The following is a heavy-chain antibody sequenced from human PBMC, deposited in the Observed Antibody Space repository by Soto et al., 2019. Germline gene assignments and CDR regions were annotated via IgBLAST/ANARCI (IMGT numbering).Heavy chain of an antibody. Sequence: GGCLRLSCAASVFAFSSYAMSWVRHAPGKGLEWVSAISGSGGSTYYADSVKGRFTISRDNSKNTPYLQMNSMRAADKAVYYCAKDLGESSGRSTAGRNYFEYWGQGTLVSVSS. CDR3: AKDLGESSGRSTAGRNYFEY. CDR2: ISGSGGST. CDR1: VFAFSSYA. D-gene: IGHD6-19*01. V-gene: IGHV3-23*01. J-gene: IGHJ4*02.